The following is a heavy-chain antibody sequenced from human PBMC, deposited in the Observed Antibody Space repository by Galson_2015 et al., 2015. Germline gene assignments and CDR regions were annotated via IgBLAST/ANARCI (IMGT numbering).Heavy chain of an antibody. CDR2: IGTAGDT. D-gene: IGHD3-9*01. CDR1: GFTFSTSD. J-gene: IGHJ3*02. Sequence: SLRLSCAASGFTFSTSDFHWVRQGTGKGLEWVSAIGTAGDTYYSGAVKGRFTISRENAKNSLYLQMNSLRAGDTAVYYCARELYDFLTGDLALDIWGQGTMVTVSS. CDR3: ARELYDFLTGDLALDI. V-gene: IGHV3-13*01.